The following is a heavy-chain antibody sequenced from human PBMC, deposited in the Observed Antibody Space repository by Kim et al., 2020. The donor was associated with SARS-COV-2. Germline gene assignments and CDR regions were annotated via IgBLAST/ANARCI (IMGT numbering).Heavy chain of an antibody. CDR1: GFTFSSYG. CDR3: AKDQPLTYYYDSSGQTREGYFDY. V-gene: IGHV3-33*06. D-gene: IGHD3-22*01. J-gene: IGHJ4*02. Sequence: GGSLRLSCAASGFTFSSYGMHWVRQAPGKGLEWVAVIWYDGSNKYYADSVKGRFTISRDNSKNTLYLQMNSLRAEDTAVYYCAKDQPLTYYYDSSGQTREGYFDYWGQGTLVTVSS. CDR2: IWYDGSNK.